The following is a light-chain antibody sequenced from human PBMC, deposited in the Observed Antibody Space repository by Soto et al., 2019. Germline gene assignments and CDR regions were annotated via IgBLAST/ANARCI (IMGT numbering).Light chain of an antibody. CDR3: QQRSNWPPIT. J-gene: IGKJ5*01. CDR2: AAS. V-gene: IGKV3D-20*02. CDR1: QSVSSSY. Sequence: EIVLTQSPGTLSLSPGERATLSCRASQSVSSSYLVWHQQKPGQAPRLLIYAASRRATGIPDRLSGSGSGTDFTLTISRLEPEDFAVYYCQQRSNWPPITFGQGTRLEIK.